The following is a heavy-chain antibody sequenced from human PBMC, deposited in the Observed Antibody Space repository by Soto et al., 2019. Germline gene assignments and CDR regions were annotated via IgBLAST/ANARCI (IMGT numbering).Heavy chain of an antibody. V-gene: IGHV4-61*01. CDR3: AREYSNSPEAFDI. CDR1: GGSVNSDYYY. CDR2: IYNSGRT. Sequence: SETLSLTCTVSGGSVNSDYYYWTWIRQPPGKGLEWIGYIYNSGRTNYNPSLKSRVSISMDTPRNQFSLKLTSVTAADTAVFYCAREYSNSPEAFDIWGQGSRVTVSS. J-gene: IGHJ4*02. D-gene: IGHD1-26*01.